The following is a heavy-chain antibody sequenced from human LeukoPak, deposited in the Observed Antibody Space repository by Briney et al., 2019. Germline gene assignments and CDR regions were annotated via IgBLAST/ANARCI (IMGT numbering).Heavy chain of an antibody. CDR3: ARVHHPRGYCSSTSCSILLDYYYGMDV. CDR1: GFTFSDYY. CDR2: ISSSSSYT. J-gene: IGHJ6*02. Sequence: GGSLRLSCAASGFTFSDYYMSWIRQAPGKGLEWVSYISSSSSYTNYADSVKGRFTISRDNAKNSLYLQMNSLRAEDTAVYYCARVHHPRGYCSSTSCSILLDYYYGMDVWGQGTTVTVSS. V-gene: IGHV3-11*06. D-gene: IGHD2-2*01.